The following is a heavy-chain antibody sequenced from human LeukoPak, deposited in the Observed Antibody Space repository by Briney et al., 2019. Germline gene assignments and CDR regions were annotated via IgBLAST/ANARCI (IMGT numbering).Heavy chain of an antibody. CDR2: VSGSGGTT. D-gene: IGHD3-9*01. V-gene: IGHV3-23*01. Sequence: PGGSLRLSCAASGFTFSSSAMSWVRQAPGKGLDWVSGVSGSGGTTYHADSVKGRFTISRDNSKNTLYLRMNRLRADDTAVYYCAKFRGYDILTGYPNLYYFDYWGQGTLVTVSS. CDR1: GFTFSSSA. J-gene: IGHJ4*02. CDR3: AKFRGYDILTGYPNLYYFDY.